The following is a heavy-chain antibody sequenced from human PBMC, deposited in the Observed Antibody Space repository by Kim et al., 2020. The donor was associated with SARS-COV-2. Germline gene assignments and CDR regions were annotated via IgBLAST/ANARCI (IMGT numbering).Heavy chain of an antibody. CDR1: GGTFSSYA. J-gene: IGHJ6*01. D-gene: IGHD3-9*01. V-gene: IGHV1-69*04. CDR3: ARDLGYFDQSGHPHYYYYG. Sequence: SVKVSCKASGGTFSSYAISWVRQAPGQGLEWMGRIIPILGIANYAQKFQGRVTITADKSTSTAYMELSSLRSEDTAVYYCARDLGYFDQSGHPHYYYYG. CDR2: IIPILGIA.